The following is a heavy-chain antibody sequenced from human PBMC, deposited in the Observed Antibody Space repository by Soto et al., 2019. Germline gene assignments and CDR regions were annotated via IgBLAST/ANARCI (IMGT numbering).Heavy chain of an antibody. CDR3: AKSGGDTYGYQDTDY. CDR2: ISVSGRST. J-gene: IGHJ4*02. D-gene: IGHD5-18*01. Sequence: PGGSLRLSCAASGFTFSSYSMNWVRQAPCKGLEWVSGISVSGRSTYYADSVKGLVSSSRDNFKTTLDLEMNSLRAEDTAVYYCAKSGGDTYGYQDTDYWGKRTLVTVSS. V-gene: IGHV3-23*01. CDR1: GFTFSSYS.